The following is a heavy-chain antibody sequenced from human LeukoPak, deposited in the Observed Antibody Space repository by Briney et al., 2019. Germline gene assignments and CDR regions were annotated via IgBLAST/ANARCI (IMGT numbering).Heavy chain of an antibody. CDR1: GFTFSSYG. D-gene: IGHD1-26*01. CDR2: IWYDGSNK. Sequence: PGRSLRLSCAASGFTFSSYGMHWVRQAPGKGLEWVAVIWYDGSNKYYADSVKGRFTISRDNSKNTLYLQMNSLRAEDTAVYYCAKDDSVGAMGAFDCWGQGALVTVSS. CDR3: AKDDSVGAMGAFDC. J-gene: IGHJ4*02. V-gene: IGHV3-33*06.